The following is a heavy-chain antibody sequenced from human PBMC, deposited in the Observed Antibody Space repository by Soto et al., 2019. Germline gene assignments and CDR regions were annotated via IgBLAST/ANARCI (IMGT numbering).Heavy chain of an antibody. J-gene: IGHJ3*02. CDR3: ARGLGYALDI. CDR1: GFTFTTYA. Sequence: GSLKLSFVAPGFTFTTYAMSWVRQAPGKGLEWVSAISGSGGSTYYADSVKGRFTISRDNSKNTLYLQMGSLRAEDMAVYYCARGLGYALDIWGQGT. CDR2: ISGSGGST. D-gene: IGHD2-15*01. V-gene: IGHV3-23*01.